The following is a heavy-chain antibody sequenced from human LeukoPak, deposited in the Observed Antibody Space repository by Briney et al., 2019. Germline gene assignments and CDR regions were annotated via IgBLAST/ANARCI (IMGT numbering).Heavy chain of an antibody. Sequence: GGSLRLSCAASGFTFSSYWMHWVRQAPGKGLMWVSRINIGVSDTLYADSVKGRFTISRDNAKNTLYLQMNSLRAEDTAVYYCARGMATVTGPFDSWCQGTLVTVSS. D-gene: IGHD4-17*01. CDR2: INIGVSDT. J-gene: IGHJ4*02. V-gene: IGHV3-74*01. CDR3: ARGMATVTGPFDS. CDR1: GFTFSSYW.